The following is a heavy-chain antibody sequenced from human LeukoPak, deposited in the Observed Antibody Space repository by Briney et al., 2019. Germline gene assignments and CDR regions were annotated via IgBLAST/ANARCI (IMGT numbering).Heavy chain of an antibody. CDR2: IYYSGST. V-gene: IGHV4-39*01. D-gene: IGHD4-17*01. Sequence: SETLSLTCTVSGGSISSSSYYWGWIRQPPGKGLEWIGSIYYSGSTYYNPSLKSRVTISVDTSKNQFSLKLSSVTAADSAVYYCARLAPVTTVTRDAFDIWGQGTMVTVSS. CDR1: GGSISSSSYY. CDR3: ARLAPVTTVTRDAFDI. J-gene: IGHJ3*02.